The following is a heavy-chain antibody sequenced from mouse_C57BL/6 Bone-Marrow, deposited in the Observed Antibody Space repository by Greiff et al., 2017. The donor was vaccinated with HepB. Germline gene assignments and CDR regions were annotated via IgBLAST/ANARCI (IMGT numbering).Heavy chain of an antibody. CDR3: ARTYYSNYYAMDY. V-gene: IGHV2-4*01. J-gene: IGHJ4*01. CDR2: IWSGGST. CDR1: GFSLTSYG. Sequence: VQLKESGPGLVQPSQSLSITCTVSGFSLTSYGVHWVRQPPGKGLEWLGVIWSGGSTDYNAAFISRLSISKDNSKSQVFFKMNSLQADDTAIYYCARTYYSNYYAMDYWGQGTSVTVSS. D-gene: IGHD2-5*01.